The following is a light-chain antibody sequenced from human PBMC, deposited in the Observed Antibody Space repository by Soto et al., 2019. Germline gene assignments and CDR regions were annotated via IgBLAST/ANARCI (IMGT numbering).Light chain of an antibody. Sequence: EIVMTQSQATLSVSPGETATLSCRASQRLSSNLAWYQQKPGQTPRLLIYGASTRATGIPARFSGSGSGAEFTLTIRSLQSEDFAVYYCQQYNTWPLTFGGGTKVEIK. CDR2: GAS. CDR3: QQYNTWPLT. CDR1: QRLSSN. J-gene: IGKJ4*01. V-gene: IGKV3-15*01.